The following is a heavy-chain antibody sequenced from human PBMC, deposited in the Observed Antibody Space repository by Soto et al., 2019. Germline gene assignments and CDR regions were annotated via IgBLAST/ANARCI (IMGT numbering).Heavy chain of an antibody. CDR1: SVPICGYY. J-gene: IGHJ4*01. D-gene: IGHD6-19*01. CDR3: ARHSTVAGGFDY. V-gene: IGHV4-59*07. CDR2: MYYSGST. Sequence: SATLSLTCSFSSVPICGYYWSWIRQPPGEGLEWIAYMYYSGSTNSNPSLKSRVTISVDTSKNHFSLRLRSVTAADTAVYYCARHSTVAGGFDYW.